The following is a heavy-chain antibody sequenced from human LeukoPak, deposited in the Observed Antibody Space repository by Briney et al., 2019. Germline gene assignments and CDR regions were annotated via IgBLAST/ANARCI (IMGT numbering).Heavy chain of an antibody. D-gene: IGHD2-15*01. CDR1: GFTFSSHS. Sequence: KPGGTLRLSCVVSGFTFSSHSMNWVRQAPGKGLEWVASISSGSDNIYYADPVKGRFTFSRDNAKNSLHLLMASLRVEAPAVFYFARWRGGSCYHSDDYWGQGRLVSVRS. CDR3: ARWRGGSCYHSDDY. CDR2: ISSGSDNI. V-gene: IGHV3-21*01. J-gene: IGHJ4*02.